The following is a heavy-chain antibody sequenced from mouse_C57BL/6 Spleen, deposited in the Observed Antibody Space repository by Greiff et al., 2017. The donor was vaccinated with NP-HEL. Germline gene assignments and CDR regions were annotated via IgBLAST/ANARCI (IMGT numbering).Heavy chain of an antibody. Sequence: VQLKESGAELVRPGASVKLSCTASGFNIKDYYMHWVKQRPEQGLEWIGRIDPEDGDTEYAPKFQGKATMTADTSSNTAYLQLSSLTSADTAVYYWTTGDYGSSYPYYLDYWGQGTTLTVSS. CDR2: IDPEDGDT. J-gene: IGHJ2*01. CDR1: GFNIKDYY. V-gene: IGHV14-1*01. CDR3: TTGDYGSSYPYYLDY. D-gene: IGHD1-1*01.